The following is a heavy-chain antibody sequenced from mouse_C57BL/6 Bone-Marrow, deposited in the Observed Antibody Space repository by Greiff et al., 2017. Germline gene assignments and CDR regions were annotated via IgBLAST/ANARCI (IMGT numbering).Heavy chain of an antibody. J-gene: IGHJ3*01. V-gene: IGHV5-17*01. Sequence: EVKLMESGGGLVKPGGSLKLSCAASGFTFSDYGMHWVRQAPEKGLEWVAYISSGSSTIYYADTVKGRFTISRDNAKNTPFLQRTTLRSEDTAMYYCARDYENDDGAWFAYWGQGALVTVSA. D-gene: IGHD2-4*01. CDR2: ISSGSSTI. CDR1: GFTFSDYG. CDR3: ARDYENDDGAWFAY.